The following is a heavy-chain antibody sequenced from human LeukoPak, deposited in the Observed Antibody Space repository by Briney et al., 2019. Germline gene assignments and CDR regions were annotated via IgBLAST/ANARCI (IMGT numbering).Heavy chain of an antibody. V-gene: IGHV4-34*01. D-gene: IGHD2-15*01. Sequence: PSETLSLTCAVYGGSFSGYYWSWIRQPPGKGLEWIGEINHSGSTNYNPSLKSRVTISVVTSKNQFSLKLSSVTAADTAVYYCARGYCSGGSCYLAHNWFDPWGQGTLVTVSS. CDR1: GGSFSGYY. CDR2: INHSGST. CDR3: ARGYCSGGSCYLAHNWFDP. J-gene: IGHJ5*02.